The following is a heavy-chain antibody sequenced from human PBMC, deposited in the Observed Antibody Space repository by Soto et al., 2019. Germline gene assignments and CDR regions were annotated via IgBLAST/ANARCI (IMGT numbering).Heavy chain of an antibody. CDR3: ARDILSGGAYPDS. J-gene: IGHJ5*01. Sequence: GSLRLSCAASGFTFRNYWMHWVRQAPGKGLEWVSRMNSDGSTTDYAGSVKGRFTVSRDNAKNTLYLQMNSLRADDTAVYYCARDILSGGAYPDSWGQGTKVTVSS. CDR2: MNSDGSTT. V-gene: IGHV3-74*01. D-gene: IGHD3-10*01. CDR1: GFTFRNYW.